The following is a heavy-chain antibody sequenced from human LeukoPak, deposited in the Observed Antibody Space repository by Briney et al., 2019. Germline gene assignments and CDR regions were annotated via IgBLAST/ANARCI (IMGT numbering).Heavy chain of an antibody. J-gene: IGHJ5*02. CDR3: ARAIVVVQYRWFDP. D-gene: IGHD2-2*01. CDR2: IYYSGST. CDR1: GGSISSGGYY. Sequence: PSQTLSRTCTVSGGSISSGGYYWSWIRQHPGKGLEWIGYIYYSGSTYYNPSLKSRVTISVDTSKNQFSLKLSSVTAADTAVYYCARAIVVVQYRWFDPWGQGTLVTVSS. V-gene: IGHV4-31*03.